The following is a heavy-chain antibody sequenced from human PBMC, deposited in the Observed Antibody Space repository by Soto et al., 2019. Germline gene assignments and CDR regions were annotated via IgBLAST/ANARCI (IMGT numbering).Heavy chain of an antibody. Sequence: ASVKVSCKASGYTFSTHGMHWVRQAPGHSLEWMGWINGGTGQTKHSHRFQDRISITRDTSASTAYMELSSLRSEDTAVYYCARGKGMEENYYYYGLDIWGQGTTVTVSS. V-gene: IGHV1-3*01. J-gene: IGHJ6*02. CDR1: GYTFSTHG. CDR3: ARGKGMEENYYYYGLDI. CDR2: INGGTGQT. D-gene: IGHD1-1*01.